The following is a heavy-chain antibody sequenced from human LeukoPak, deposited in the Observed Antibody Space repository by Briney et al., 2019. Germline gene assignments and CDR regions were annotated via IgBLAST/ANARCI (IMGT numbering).Heavy chain of an antibody. J-gene: IGHJ6*03. CDR2: IYYSGSN. Sequence: SETLSLTCTVSGGSISSGGYYWGWIRQHPGKGLEWIGYIYYSGSNYYNPSLKSRVTISVKKTKNQFSLKLRSVTAADAAVYYCARDLRAYDLRGYYYYMDVWGKGTTVTVSS. V-gene: IGHV4-31*03. CDR1: GGSISSGGYY. CDR3: ARDLRAYDLRGYYYYMDV. D-gene: IGHD3-3*01.